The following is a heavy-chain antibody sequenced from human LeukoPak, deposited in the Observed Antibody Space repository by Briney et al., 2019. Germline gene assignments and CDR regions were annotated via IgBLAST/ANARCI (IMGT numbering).Heavy chain of an antibody. J-gene: IGHJ3*02. CDR2: INPDGSDK. CDR1: GFTFSRQW. Sequence: GGSLRLSCADSGFTFSRQWMSWVRQAPGKGLEWVANINPDGSDKYYVDSVKRRFTISRDNDKSSLYLQMNSLRAEDTAVYFCARAIQQTTILWWWYAFDIWGQGTMVTVSS. CDR3: ARAIQQTTILWWWYAFDI. D-gene: IGHD2-21*01. V-gene: IGHV3-7*05.